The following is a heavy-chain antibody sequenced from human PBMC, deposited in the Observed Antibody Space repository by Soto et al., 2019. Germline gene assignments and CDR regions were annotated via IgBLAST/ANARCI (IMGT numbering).Heavy chain of an antibody. D-gene: IGHD2-2*01. CDR2: IYYSGST. CDR1: GGSISSGGYY. Sequence: SETLSLTCTVSGGSISSGGYYWSWIRQHPGKGLEWIGYIYYSGSTYYNPSLKSRVTISVDTSKNQFSLKLSSVTAADTAVYYCARVGNYVVPAANDEDWFDPWGQGTLVTVSS. CDR3: ARVGNYVVPAANDEDWFDP. V-gene: IGHV4-31*03. J-gene: IGHJ5*02.